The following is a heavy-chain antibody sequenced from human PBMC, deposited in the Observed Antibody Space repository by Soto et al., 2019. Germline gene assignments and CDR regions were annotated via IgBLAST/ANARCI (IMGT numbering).Heavy chain of an antibody. D-gene: IGHD3-22*01. Sequence: SGPTLVNPTQTLTLTCTFSGFSLSTGGVGVGWIRQPPGKALEWLAIIYWDDDKRYTPSLKSRLTITKDTSKNLVVLTMTDMDPLDSATYYCAHRYYDSSGYSFDYWGQGALVTVSS. CDR2: IYWDDDK. CDR1: GFSLSTGGVG. J-gene: IGHJ4*02. V-gene: IGHV2-5*02. CDR3: AHRYYDSSGYSFDY.